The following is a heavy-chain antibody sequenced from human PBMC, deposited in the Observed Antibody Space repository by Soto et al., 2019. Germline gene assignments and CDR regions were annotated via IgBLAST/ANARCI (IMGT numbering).Heavy chain of an antibody. D-gene: IGHD3-22*01. V-gene: IGHV1-18*01. CDR2: ISAYNGNT. J-gene: IGHJ3*02. CDR1: GYTFTSYG. CDR3: ARVRRIVVITHDAFDI. Sequence: ASVKVSCKASGYTFTSYGITRLRQAPGQGLEWMGWISAYNGNTNYAQNLQGRVTMTTDTSTSTAYMELRSLRSDDTAVYYCARVRRIVVITHDAFDIWGQGTMVTVSS.